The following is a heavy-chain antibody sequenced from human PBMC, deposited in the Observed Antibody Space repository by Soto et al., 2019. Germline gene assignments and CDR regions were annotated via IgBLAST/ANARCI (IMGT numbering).Heavy chain of an antibody. CDR3: ARGYPRNFNFYGEGGIDF. V-gene: IGHV3-48*01. D-gene: IGHD4-17*01. CDR1: GFTFISYS. J-gene: IGHJ4*02. Sequence: LGGSLRLSCAASGFTFISYSMNWVRQAPGKGLEWVSYISSSSSTIYYADSVKGRFTLSRDNAKNSLYLQMNSLRAEDTAVYYCARGYPRNFNFYGEGGIDFWAKGTLVTVSS. CDR2: ISSSSSTI.